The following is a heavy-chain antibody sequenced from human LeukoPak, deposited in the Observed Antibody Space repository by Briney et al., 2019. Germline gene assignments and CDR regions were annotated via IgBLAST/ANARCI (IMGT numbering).Heavy chain of an antibody. J-gene: IGHJ4*02. CDR1: GFSFDDYA. D-gene: IGHD6-13*01. CDR2: ITGDGAGT. Sequence: GGSLRLSCEASGFSFDDYAMHWVRQAPGKGLEWVSLITGDGAGTYYADSVKGRFTISRDNAKNSLYLQMNSLRDEDTAVYYCARHGAAGTGALFDYWGQGTLVTVSS. V-gene: IGHV3-43*02. CDR3: ARHGAAGTGALFDY.